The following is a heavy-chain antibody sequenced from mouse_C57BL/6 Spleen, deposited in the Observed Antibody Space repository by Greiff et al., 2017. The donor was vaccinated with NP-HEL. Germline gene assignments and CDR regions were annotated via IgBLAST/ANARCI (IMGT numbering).Heavy chain of an antibody. CDR1: GYTFTDYE. Sequence: VQLQQSGAELVRPGASVTLSCKASGYTFTDYEMHWVKQTPVHGLEWIGAIDPETGGTAYNQKFKGKAILTADKSSSTAYMELRSLTSEDSAVYYCTRGRGSGYYYYAMDYWGQGTSVTVSS. J-gene: IGHJ4*01. CDR2: IDPETGGT. V-gene: IGHV1-15*01. D-gene: IGHD3-2*02. CDR3: TRGRGSGYYYYAMDY.